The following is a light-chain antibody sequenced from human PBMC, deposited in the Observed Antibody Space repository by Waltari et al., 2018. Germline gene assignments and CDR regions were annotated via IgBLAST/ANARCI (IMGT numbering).Light chain of an antibody. CDR2: AAS. J-gene: IGKJ3*01. V-gene: IGKV1-17*01. CDR1: QGITNA. CDR3: QQRNSYPFT. Sequence: DIQMTQSPSSLSASVGDKVTITCLASQGITNALAWYQQKPGKAPKLLIYAASNLQSGVPSRFSGSGSGTDFTLTISSLQPEDFAVYYCQQRNSYPFTFGPGTKLDIK.